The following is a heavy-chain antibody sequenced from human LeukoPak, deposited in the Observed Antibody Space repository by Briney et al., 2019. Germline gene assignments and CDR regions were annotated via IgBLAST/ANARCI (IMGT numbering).Heavy chain of an antibody. CDR2: IIPIFGTA. CDR1: GGTFSSYA. D-gene: IGHD6-13*01. Sequence: GASVKVSCKASGGTFSSYAISWVRQAPGQGLEWMGGIIPIFGTANYAQKSQGRVTITTDESTSTAYMELSSLRSEDTAVYYCARSPTSSTPPYFDYWGQGTLVTVSS. J-gene: IGHJ4*02. CDR3: ARSPTSSTPPYFDY. V-gene: IGHV1-69*05.